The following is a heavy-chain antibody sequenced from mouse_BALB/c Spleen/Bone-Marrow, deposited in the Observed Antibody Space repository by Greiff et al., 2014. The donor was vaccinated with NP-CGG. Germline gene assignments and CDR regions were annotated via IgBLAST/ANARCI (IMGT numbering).Heavy chain of an antibody. CDR2: ISSGSSTI. Sequence: EVQLVESGGGLVQPGGSRKLSCAASGFTFSSFGMHWVRQAPEKGLEWVAYISSGSSTIYYADTVKGRFTISRDNPKNTLFLQMTSLRSEDTARYYCARGGNFAWFAYWGQGTLVTVSA. V-gene: IGHV5-17*02. CDR1: GFTFSSFG. D-gene: IGHD2-1*01. J-gene: IGHJ3*01. CDR3: ARGGNFAWFAY.